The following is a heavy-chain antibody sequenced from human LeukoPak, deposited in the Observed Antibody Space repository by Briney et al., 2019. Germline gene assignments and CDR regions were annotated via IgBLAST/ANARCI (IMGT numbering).Heavy chain of an antibody. Sequence: SETLSLTCTVSGGSISSSSCYWGWIRQPPGKGLEWIGSIYYSGSTYYTPSLKSRVTISLDTSKNQFSMKLTSVTAADTAVYYCARIRNTANNWFDPWGQGTLVTVSS. CDR1: GGSISSSSCY. CDR3: ARIRNTANNWFDP. CDR2: IYYSGST. V-gene: IGHV4-39*07. J-gene: IGHJ5*02. D-gene: IGHD5-18*01.